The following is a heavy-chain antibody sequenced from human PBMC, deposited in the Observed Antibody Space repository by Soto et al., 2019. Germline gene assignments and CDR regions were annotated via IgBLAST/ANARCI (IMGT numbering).Heavy chain of an antibody. CDR2: IYHRGST. J-gene: IGHJ4*02. Sequence: QVQLQESGPGLVKPSGTLSLTCAVSGGSISSSDWWTWVRQPPGKGLEWIGEIYHRGSTNYKPSLNSRVTIAVDKSKSQFSLKLSSVPAADTAVYYCARRASWSSKWLGYWGQGTLVTVSS. D-gene: IGHD3-22*01. CDR3: ARRASWSSKWLGY. CDR1: GGSISSSDW. V-gene: IGHV4-4*02.